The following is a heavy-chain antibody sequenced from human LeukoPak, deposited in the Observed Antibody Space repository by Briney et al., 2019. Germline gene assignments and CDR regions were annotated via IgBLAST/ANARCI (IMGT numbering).Heavy chain of an antibody. CDR2: IRYDGSNK. CDR3: AKDGGGWLQLSFDY. CDR1: GFTFSNSG. J-gene: IGHJ4*02. D-gene: IGHD5-24*01. Sequence: GGSLRLSCAASGFTFSNSGMNWVRQAPGKGLEWVAFIRYDGSNKYYADSVKGRFTISRDNSKNTLFLQMNSLRAEDTAVYYCAKDGGGWLQLSFDYWGQGTLVTVSS. V-gene: IGHV3-30*02.